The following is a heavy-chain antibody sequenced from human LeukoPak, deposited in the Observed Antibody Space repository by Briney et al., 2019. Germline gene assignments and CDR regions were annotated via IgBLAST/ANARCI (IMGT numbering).Heavy chain of an antibody. Sequence: SETLSLTCTVSGGTISSSSYYWGWLRQPPGKGREWIGTNYYSGSTYYNPSLKSRVTISLDTSKSQFSLKLSSVTAAGTAVYYCARQGPTVVTFFDYWGQGTLVTVSS. V-gene: IGHV4-39*01. CDR2: NYYSGST. CDR1: GGTISSSSYY. J-gene: IGHJ4*02. D-gene: IGHD4-23*01. CDR3: ARQGPTVVTFFDY.